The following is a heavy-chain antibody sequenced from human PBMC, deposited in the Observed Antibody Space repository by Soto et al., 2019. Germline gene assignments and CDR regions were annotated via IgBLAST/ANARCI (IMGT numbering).Heavy chain of an antibody. CDR2: ISAGGDRT. CDR1: GFTFSNYP. Sequence: EVQVSESGGGLVQPGGSLRHSCATSGFTFSNYPMNWVRQAPGKGLEWVSGISAGGDRTYYADSVKGRFTIFRDNSKNSVALRMNSLRVEDTAVYYCAWRVWGQGTLVTVSA. J-gene: IGHJ4*02. V-gene: IGHV3-23*01. CDR3: AWRV.